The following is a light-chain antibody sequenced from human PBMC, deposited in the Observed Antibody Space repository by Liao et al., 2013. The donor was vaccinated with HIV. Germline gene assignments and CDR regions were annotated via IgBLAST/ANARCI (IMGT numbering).Light chain of an antibody. V-gene: IGLV3-1*01. J-gene: IGLJ3*02. CDR3: QVWDTSSNQGV. CDR2: QDN. CDR1: KLGDKY. Sequence: SYELTQPPSVSVSPGQTATITCSGDKLGDKYASWYQQKPGQSPVLVLYQDNKRPSGIPERFSGSNSGNTATLTISGTQAMDEADYYCQVWDTSSNQGVFGGGTKLTVL.